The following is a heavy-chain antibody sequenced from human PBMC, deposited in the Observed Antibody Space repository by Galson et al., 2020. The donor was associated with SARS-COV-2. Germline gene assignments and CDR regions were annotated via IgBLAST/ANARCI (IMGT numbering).Heavy chain of an antibody. CDR3: ARTGDPFDY. CDR1: GYSFTSYW. V-gene: IGHV5-51*01. Sequence: GESLKISCKGSGYSFTSYWIGWVRQMPGKGLEWMGSVYPGDSDTRYSPSFQGHVTISVDKSIDTVYLQWSSLEASDTAVYFCARTGDPFDYWGQGTLVSVSS. D-gene: IGHD7-27*01. CDR2: VYPGDSDT. J-gene: IGHJ4*02.